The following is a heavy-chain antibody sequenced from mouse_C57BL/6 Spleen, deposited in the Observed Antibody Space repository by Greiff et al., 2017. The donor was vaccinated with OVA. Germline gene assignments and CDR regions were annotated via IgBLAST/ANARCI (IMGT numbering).Heavy chain of an antibody. CDR1: GFNIKNTY. V-gene: IGHV14-3*01. Sequence: VQLQQPVAELVRPGASVKLSCTASGFNIKNTYMHWVKQRPEQGLEWIGRIDPANGNTKYAPKFQGKATITADTSSNTAYLQLSSLTSEDTAIYYCASPHYYGSSHFDYWGQGTTLTVSS. CDR3: ASPHYYGSSHFDY. CDR2: IDPANGNT. D-gene: IGHD1-1*01. J-gene: IGHJ2*01.